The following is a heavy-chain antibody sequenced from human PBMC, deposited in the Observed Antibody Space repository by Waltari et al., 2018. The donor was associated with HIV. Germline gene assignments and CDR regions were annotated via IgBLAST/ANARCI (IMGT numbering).Heavy chain of an antibody. D-gene: IGHD2-2*01. V-gene: IGHV3-30*04. CDR3: ARDRVYQIYYGMDV. CDR2: ISYDGSNK. CDR1: GFTFSSYA. J-gene: IGHJ6*02. Sequence: QVQLVESGGGVVQPGRSLRLSCAASGFTFSSYAMHWVRQAPGKGLEWVAVISYDGSNKYYADSVKGRFTISRDNSKNTLYLQMNSLRAEDTAVYYCARDRVYQIYYGMDVWGQGTTVTVSS.